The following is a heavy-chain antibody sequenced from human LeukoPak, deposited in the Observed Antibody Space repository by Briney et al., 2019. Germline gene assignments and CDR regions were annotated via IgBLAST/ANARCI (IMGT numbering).Heavy chain of an antibody. Sequence: GGSLRLSCEVSGLKFRDYGMHWVRQAPGKGLEGVAVISWDGTISHYMESVRGRFIISRDDSKNTVYLEMNSLRAEDAAVYYCAHDSGRCSSTSCYGASYWGQGTLVTVSS. D-gene: IGHD2-2*01. CDR1: GLKFRDYG. J-gene: IGHJ4*02. CDR3: AHDSGRCSSTSCYGASY. V-gene: IGHV3-30*18. CDR2: ISWDGTIS.